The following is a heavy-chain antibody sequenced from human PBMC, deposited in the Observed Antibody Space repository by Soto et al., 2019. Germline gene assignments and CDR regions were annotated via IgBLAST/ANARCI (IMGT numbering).Heavy chain of an antibody. CDR3: ARTRRDGYNWYYYYGMDV. D-gene: IGHD5-12*01. CDR1: GYSFTSYW. Sequence: PGESLKISCKGSGYSFTSYWIGWVRQMPGKGLEWMGIIYPGDSDTRYSPSFQGQVTISADKSISTAYLQWSSLKASDTAMYYFARTRRDGYNWYYYYGMDVWGQGTTVTVSS. J-gene: IGHJ6*02. CDR2: IYPGDSDT. V-gene: IGHV5-51*01.